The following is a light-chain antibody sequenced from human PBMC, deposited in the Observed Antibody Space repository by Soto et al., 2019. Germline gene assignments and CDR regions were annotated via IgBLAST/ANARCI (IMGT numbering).Light chain of an antibody. J-gene: IGLJ1*01. CDR3: SSYTNSSPYV. CDR2: EVS. Sequence: QSALTQPASVSGSPGQSIPISCTGTNSDVGGYNYVSWYQQHPGKATKLRVYEVSNRSSGVSNRFSSSKSGNTATLTISGLQAEEETDYYCSSYTNSSPYVFGTGTKLTGL. V-gene: IGLV2-14*01. CDR1: NSDVGGYNY.